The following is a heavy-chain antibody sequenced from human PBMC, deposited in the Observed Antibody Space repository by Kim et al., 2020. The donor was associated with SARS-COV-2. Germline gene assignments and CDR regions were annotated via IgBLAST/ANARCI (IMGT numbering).Heavy chain of an antibody. CDR1: GFIFSRYW. CDR2: IKEDGSDK. J-gene: IGHJ5*02. V-gene: IGHV3-7*01. CDR3: VRHEMKGATGRWFDP. D-gene: IGHD1-26*01. Sequence: GGSLRLSCAASGFIFSRYWMTWVRQAPGKGLEWVANIKEDGSDKHYADSVKGRFTISRDNSKNSLYLQMSSLRLEDTASYYCVRHEMKGATGRWFDPWGQGIMVTVSS.